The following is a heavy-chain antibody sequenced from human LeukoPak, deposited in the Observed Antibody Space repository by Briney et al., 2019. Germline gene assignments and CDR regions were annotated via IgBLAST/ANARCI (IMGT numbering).Heavy chain of an antibody. Sequence: SETLSLTCTVSGGSISSYYWSWIRQPPGKGLEWFGYIYYSGSTNYNPSLKSRVTISVDTSKNQFSLKLSSVTAEDSALYYCARHGYNFGSAFDIWGQGTMVTVSS. CDR3: ARHGYNFGSAFDI. CDR1: GGSISSYY. D-gene: IGHD5-18*01. V-gene: IGHV4-59*01. CDR2: IYYSGST. J-gene: IGHJ3*02.